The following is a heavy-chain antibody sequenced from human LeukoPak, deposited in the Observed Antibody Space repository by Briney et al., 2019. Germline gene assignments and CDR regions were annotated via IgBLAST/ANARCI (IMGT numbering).Heavy chain of an antibody. Sequence: SLRLSCAASGFTFSSYAMHWVRQAPGKGLEWVSGISWNSGSIGYADSVKGRFTISRDNAKNSLYLQMNSLRAEDTALYYCAKDSMVRGVPVYFDYWGQGTLVTVSS. CDR1: GFTFSSYA. D-gene: IGHD3-10*01. CDR2: ISWNSGSI. J-gene: IGHJ4*02. CDR3: AKDSMVRGVPVYFDY. V-gene: IGHV3-9*01.